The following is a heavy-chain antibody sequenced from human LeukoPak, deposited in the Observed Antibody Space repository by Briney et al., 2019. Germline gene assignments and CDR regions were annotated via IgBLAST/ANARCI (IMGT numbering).Heavy chain of an antibody. J-gene: IGHJ6*02. D-gene: IGHD1-7*01. V-gene: IGHV1-18*01. CDR1: GYTFTSYG. CDR2: ISAYNGNT. CDR3: ARDVDWNYERNYYYGMDV. Sequence: ASVKVSCKASGYTFTSYGISWVRQAPGQGLEWMGWISAYNGNTNYAQKLQGRVTMTTDTSTSTAYMELRSLRSDDTAVCYCARDVDWNYERNYYYGMDVWGQGTTVTVSS.